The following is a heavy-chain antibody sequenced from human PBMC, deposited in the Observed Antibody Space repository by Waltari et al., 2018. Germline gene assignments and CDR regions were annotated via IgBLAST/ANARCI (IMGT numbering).Heavy chain of an antibody. Sequence: EVQLVESGGGLVQPGGSLSLSCAASGFTFSSYWMTWVRQAPGKGLGLVSRINSNGSSTSYADSVKGRFTISRDNAKNTLYLQMNSLRAEDTAVYYCTRVRYYDSSGYYPWGQGTLVTVSS. V-gene: IGHV3-74*01. J-gene: IGHJ5*02. CDR1: GFTFSSYW. CDR2: INSNGSST. CDR3: TRVRYYDSSGYYP. D-gene: IGHD3-22*01.